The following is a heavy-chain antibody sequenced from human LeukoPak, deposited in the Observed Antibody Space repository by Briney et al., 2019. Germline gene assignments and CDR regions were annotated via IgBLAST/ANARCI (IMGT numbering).Heavy chain of an antibody. V-gene: IGHV3-23*01. CDR2: ISGSGGST. D-gene: IGHD1-26*01. Sequence: PGGSLRLSCAASGFTFSSYDMSWVRQAPGKGLEWVSAISGSGGSTYYADSVKGRFTISRDNSKNTLYLQMNSLRAEDTAVYYCAKDRGSYPDAFDIWGQGTMVTVSS. CDR3: AKDRGSYPDAFDI. J-gene: IGHJ3*02. CDR1: GFTFSSYD.